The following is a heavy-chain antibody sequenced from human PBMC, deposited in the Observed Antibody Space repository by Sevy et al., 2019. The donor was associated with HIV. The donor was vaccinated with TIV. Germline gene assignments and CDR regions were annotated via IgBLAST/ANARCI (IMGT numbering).Heavy chain of an antibody. J-gene: IGHJ4*02. D-gene: IGHD3-22*01. CDR2: ISSNGGST. CDR1: GFTFSSYA. Sequence: GESLRLSCSASGFTFSSYAMHWVRQAPGKGLEYVSAISSNGGSTYYADSVKGRFTISRDNSKNTLYLQMSSLRAEDTAVYYCVKDGAPTYYYDSSGYYYPNAFDYWGQGTLVTVSS. V-gene: IGHV3-64D*06. CDR3: VKDGAPTYYYDSSGYYYPNAFDY.